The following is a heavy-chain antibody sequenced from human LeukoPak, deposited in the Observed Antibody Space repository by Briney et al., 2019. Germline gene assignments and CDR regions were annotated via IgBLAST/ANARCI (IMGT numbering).Heavy chain of an antibody. D-gene: IGHD3-3*01. Sequence: GGSLRLSCAASGFTVSSNYMSWVRQAPGKGLEWVSVIYSGGSTYYADSVKGRFTISRDNSKNTLCLQMNSLRAEDTAVYYCARDSRVYDFWSGYHDAFDIWGQGTMVTVSS. CDR1: GFTVSSNY. V-gene: IGHV3-53*01. CDR3: ARDSRVYDFWSGYHDAFDI. CDR2: IYSGGST. J-gene: IGHJ3*02.